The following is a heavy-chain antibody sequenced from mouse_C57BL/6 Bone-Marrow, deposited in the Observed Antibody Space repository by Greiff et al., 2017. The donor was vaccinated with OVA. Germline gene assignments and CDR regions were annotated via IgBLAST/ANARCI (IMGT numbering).Heavy chain of an antibody. CDR2: ISDGGSYT. D-gene: IGHD1-1*01. J-gene: IGHJ2*01. CDR1: GFTLSSYA. CDR3: ARGRLRYFDY. Sequence: DVKLVESGGGLVKPGGSLKLSCAASGFTLSSYAMSWVRQTPEKRLEWVATISDGGSYTYYPDNVKGRFTISRDNAKNNLYLQMSHLKSEDTAMYYCARGRLRYFDYWGKGTTLTVSS. V-gene: IGHV5-4*03.